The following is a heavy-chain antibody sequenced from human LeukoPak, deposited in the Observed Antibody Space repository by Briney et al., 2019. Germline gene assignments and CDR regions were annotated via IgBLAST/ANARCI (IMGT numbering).Heavy chain of an antibody. D-gene: IGHD3-22*01. Sequence: PGGSLRLSXAASGFTFCSYWMHWVRQAPGKGLVWVSRIHSDGSSTSYADSVRGRFTISRDDAKSTLYLQMNSLRAEDTAVYYCARSGWPYYFDYWGQGTLVTVSS. V-gene: IGHV3-74*01. CDR2: IHSDGSST. CDR1: GFTFCSYW. J-gene: IGHJ4*02. CDR3: ARSGWPYYFDY.